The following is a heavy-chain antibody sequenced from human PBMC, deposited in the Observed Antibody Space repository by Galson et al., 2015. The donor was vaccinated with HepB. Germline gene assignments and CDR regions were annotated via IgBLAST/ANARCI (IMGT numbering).Heavy chain of an antibody. CDR3: ARSSTLYCSSTSCYNDY. CDR1: GFTFSSYG. D-gene: IGHD2-2*02. CDR2: IWYDGSNK. V-gene: IGHV3-33*01. Sequence: SLRLSCAASGFTFSSYGMHWVRQAPGKGLEWVAVIWYDGSNKYYADSVKGRFTISRDNSKNTLYLQMNSLRAEDTAVYYCARSSTLYCSSTSCYNDYWGQGTLVTVSS. J-gene: IGHJ4*02.